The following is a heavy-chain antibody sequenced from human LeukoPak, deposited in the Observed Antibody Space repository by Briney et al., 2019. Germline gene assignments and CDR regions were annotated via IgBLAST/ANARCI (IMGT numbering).Heavy chain of an antibody. D-gene: IGHD3-3*02. V-gene: IGHV1-46*01. CDR1: GGTFSSYA. CDR3: ATISINFDY. CDR2: INPSGGST. J-gene: IGHJ4*02. Sequence: ASVKVSCKASGGTFSSYAISWVRQAPGQGLEWMGIINPSGGSTSYAQKFQGRVTMTRDTSTSTVYMELSSLRSEDTAVYYCATISINFDYWGQGTLVTVSS.